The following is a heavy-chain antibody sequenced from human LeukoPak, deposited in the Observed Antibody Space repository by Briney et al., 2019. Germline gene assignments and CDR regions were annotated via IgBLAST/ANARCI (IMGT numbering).Heavy chain of an antibody. CDR3: ARGNPYDFSIGYRPSAFDY. D-gene: IGHD3-3*01. CDR2: IHYSGST. Sequence: PSETLSLTCTVSGGSISNYYWSWIRQSPGRGLEWIGYIHYSGSTNYNPSFKSRLTVSLDTSKNQFSLRLSSVTTADTAIYYCARGNPYDFSIGYRPSAFDYWGQGSQVTVSS. J-gene: IGHJ4*02. CDR1: GGSISNYY. V-gene: IGHV4-59*01.